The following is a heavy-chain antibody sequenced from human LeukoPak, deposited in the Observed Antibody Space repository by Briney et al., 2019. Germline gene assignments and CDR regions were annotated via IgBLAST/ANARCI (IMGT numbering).Heavy chain of an antibody. V-gene: IGHV3-30*03. D-gene: IGHD5-18*01. CDR2: ISYDGSPK. Sequence: GSLRLSCAASGFTFSSYSMNWVRQAPGKGLEWVASISYDGSPKYNADSVKSPFTISRDNPKNTLYLQINSLSPDDTAVYYCARDMGYNYGFFDSWGQGTLVTVSS. J-gene: IGHJ4*02. CDR3: ARDMGYNYGFFDS. CDR1: GFTFSSYS.